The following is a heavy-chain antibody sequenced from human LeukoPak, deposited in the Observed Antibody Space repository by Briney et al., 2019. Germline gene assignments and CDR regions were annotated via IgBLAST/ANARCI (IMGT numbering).Heavy chain of an antibody. V-gene: IGHV3-23*01. D-gene: IGHD3-16*02. CDR3: ARGKDDYVWGSYRPFDY. J-gene: IGHJ4*02. CDR1: GFTFSSTS. Sequence: GGSLRLSCAASGFTFSSTSMSWVRQAPGKGLEWVAVTVGGGDGTYYADSVKGRFTISRDNSNNTLYLQMNSLRAEDTAVYYCARGKDDYVWGSYRPFDYWGQGTLVTVSS. CDR2: TVGGGDGT.